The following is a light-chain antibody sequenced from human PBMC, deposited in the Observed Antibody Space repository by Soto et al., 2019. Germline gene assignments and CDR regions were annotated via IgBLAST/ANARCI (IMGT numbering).Light chain of an antibody. CDR2: DAS. CDR3: QQYENYWS. J-gene: IGKJ1*01. Sequence: DILVTQSPSTVAASVGKRVPTTFRASHSISYWLAWYQQKPGKAPKLLIYDASSLESGVPSRFSGSGSGTLFTLTISSLQPDDFATYYCQQYENYWSFGQGTKVDIK. V-gene: IGKV1-5*01. CDR1: HSISYW.